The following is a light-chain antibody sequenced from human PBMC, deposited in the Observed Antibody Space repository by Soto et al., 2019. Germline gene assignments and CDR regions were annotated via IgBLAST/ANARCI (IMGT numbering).Light chain of an antibody. CDR1: NRDVGGYNF. CDR2: DVT. CDR3: SSYTSSSTLV. Sequence: QSALTQPAFVSGSPGQSITISCTGTNRDVGGYNFVSWYQQHPGKVPKLMIYDVTNRPSGVSNRFSGSKSCNTASLTISGLQAEDEADYYCSSYTSSSTLVFGTGTKLTVL. J-gene: IGLJ1*01. V-gene: IGLV2-14*01.